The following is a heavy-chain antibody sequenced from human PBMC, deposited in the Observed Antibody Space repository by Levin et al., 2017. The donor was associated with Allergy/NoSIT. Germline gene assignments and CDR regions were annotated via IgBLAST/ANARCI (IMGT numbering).Heavy chain of an antibody. Sequence: GGSLRLSCAASGFAVSSNPISWVRQAPGNRLEWVSVIYAGGSTYYADSVRGRFTISRDNSKNTVFLQTNSLRAEDTAVYYCSLQRGPGVEARFESWGQGTLVTVSS. D-gene: IGHD2-8*01. J-gene: IGHJ4*02. CDR1: GFAVSSNP. V-gene: IGHV3-53*01. CDR3: SLQRGPGVEARFES. CDR2: IYAGGST.